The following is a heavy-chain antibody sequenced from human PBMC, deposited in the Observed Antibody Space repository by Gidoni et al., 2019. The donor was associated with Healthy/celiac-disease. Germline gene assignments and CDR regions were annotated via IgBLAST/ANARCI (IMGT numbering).Heavy chain of an antibody. CDR2: ISYDGSNK. CDR3: AKDPGSGSYYYGMDV. CDR1: GFTFSRYG. D-gene: IGHD1-26*01. Sequence: QVQLVESGGGVVQPGRSLRISCAASGFTFSRYGMHWVGQAPGKGLECVAVISYDGSNKDYADSVKGRFTISRDNSKNTLYLQMNSLRAEDTAVYYCAKDPGSGSYYYGMDVWGQGTTVTVSS. J-gene: IGHJ6*02. V-gene: IGHV3-30*18.